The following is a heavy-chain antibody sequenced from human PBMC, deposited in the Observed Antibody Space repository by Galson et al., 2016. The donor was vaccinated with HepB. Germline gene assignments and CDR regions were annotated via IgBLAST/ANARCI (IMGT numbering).Heavy chain of an antibody. CDR1: GFTFSPYA. CDR2: ISSGAYKT. V-gene: IGHV3-23*01. J-gene: IGHJ4*02. D-gene: IGHD6-19*01. Sequence: SLRLSCAASGFTFSPYAMSWVRQAPGQGLEWVSIISSGAYKTYYADSVKGRFTISRDNSKNTVYLQMNSLRAEDTALYYCAKDSPYSSGWSTYWGQGTLVTVSS. CDR3: AKDSPYSSGWSTY.